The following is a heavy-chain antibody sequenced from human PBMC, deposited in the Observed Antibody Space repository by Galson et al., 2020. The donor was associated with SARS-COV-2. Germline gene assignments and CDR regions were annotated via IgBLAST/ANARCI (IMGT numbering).Heavy chain of an antibody. J-gene: IGHJ4*02. Sequence: SETLSLTCTVSGGSVSSYSWSWIRQPPGKGLEWVGCIYNSGSTNYNPSLKSRVTMSVDMSKNQFSLKLTAVTAADTAVYYCARSGRAPVTYATSGTAFDYGGQGTLVTVSS. V-gene: IGHV4-59*08. CDR3: ARSGRAPVTYATSGTAFDY. D-gene: IGHD4-4*01. CDR2: IYNSGST. CDR1: GGSVSSYS.